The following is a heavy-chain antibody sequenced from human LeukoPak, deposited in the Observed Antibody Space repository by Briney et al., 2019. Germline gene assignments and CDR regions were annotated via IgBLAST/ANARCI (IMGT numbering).Heavy chain of an antibody. CDR1: GGTFTNYA. CDR3: ASQDASIYSESSTSPTYSD. D-gene: IGHD3-22*01. Sequence: ASVKVSCKASGGTFTNYAFNWVRQAPGQGLKWMGRIIPIFDSAHYAQRFQGRITITTDESSTTAYMTLSSLTSDDTAVYYCASQDASIYSESSTSPTYSDWGQGTLVTVSS. J-gene: IGHJ4*02. CDR2: IIPIFDSA. V-gene: IGHV1-69*05.